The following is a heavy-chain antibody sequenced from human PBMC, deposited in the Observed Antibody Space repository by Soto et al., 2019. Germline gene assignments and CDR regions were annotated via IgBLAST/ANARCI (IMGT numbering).Heavy chain of an antibody. CDR1: GDTFSSYA. CDR2: IITIFGTA. V-gene: IGHV1-69*12. D-gene: IGHD3-3*02. Sequence: QVQLVQSGAAVKKTGSSVKVSCKASGDTFSSYAISCVRQAPGQGLEWMGGIITIFGTANYAQKFQGRVTITADESTSTAYMELSSLRSEDTAVYYCARDISEGGDYWGQGTLVTFSS. J-gene: IGHJ4*02. CDR3: ARDISEGGDY.